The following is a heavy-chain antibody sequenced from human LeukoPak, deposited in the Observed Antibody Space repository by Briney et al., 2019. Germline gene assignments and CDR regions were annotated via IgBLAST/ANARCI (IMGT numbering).Heavy chain of an antibody. CDR2: ISYRGST. D-gene: IGHD1/OR15-1a*01. Sequence: SETQSLTCTVSGASISRYYWSWIRQPPGKALEWIGHISYRGSTNYNPSLNSRVTVSVDTSQSQFSLKLSSVTAADTAVYYCARRPAEEQYREFFDYWGQGTLVTVSS. J-gene: IGHJ4*02. V-gene: IGHV4-59*01. CDR3: ARRPAEEQYREFFDY. CDR1: GASISRYY.